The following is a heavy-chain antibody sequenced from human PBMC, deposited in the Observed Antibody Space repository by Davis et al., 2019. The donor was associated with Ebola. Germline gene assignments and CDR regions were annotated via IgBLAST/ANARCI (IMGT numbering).Heavy chain of an antibody. CDR1: GFTFSSYS. V-gene: IGHV3-21*01. CDR2: ISSSSSYI. CDR3: ARDYTNKYSSSFLDV. J-gene: IGHJ6*04. D-gene: IGHD6-13*01. Sequence: PGGSLRLSCAASGFTFSSYSMNWVRQAPGKGLEWVSSISSSSSYIYYADSVKGRFTISRDNAKNSLYLQMNSLRAEDTAVYYCARDYTNKYSSSFLDVWGKGTTVTVSS.